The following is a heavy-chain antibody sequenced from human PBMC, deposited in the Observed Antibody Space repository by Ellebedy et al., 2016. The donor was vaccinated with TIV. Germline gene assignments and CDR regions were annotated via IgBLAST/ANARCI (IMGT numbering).Heavy chain of an antibody. V-gene: IGHV3-74*01. CDR3: ARDIPQRPNPARFDP. J-gene: IGHJ5*02. Sequence: GESLKISCTAPGFSFSSHWMHCVRHAPGKGLVWVSRISSDGGYPSYADSVKGRFTIARDNAKNTLYLQMNSLSAEDTAVYYCARDIPQRPNPARFDPWGQGTLVTVSS. CDR2: ISSDGGYP. D-gene: IGHD1-1*01. CDR1: GFSFSSHW.